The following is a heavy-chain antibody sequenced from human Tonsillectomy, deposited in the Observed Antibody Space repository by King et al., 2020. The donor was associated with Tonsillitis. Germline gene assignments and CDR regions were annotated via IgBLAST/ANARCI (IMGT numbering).Heavy chain of an antibody. V-gene: IGHV3-73*02. Sequence: VQLVESGGGLVQPGGSLKLFCAASGVTFSGSAMHWGRQASGKGLEWVGRIRSKAHCYQTAFAASVKGRLTISRDDSKKTAYLQMNSLKTEDTAVYYCMAGATNFDYWGQGTLVTVSS. D-gene: IGHD1-26*01. CDR2: IRSKAHCYQT. J-gene: IGHJ4*02. CDR3: MAGATNFDY. CDR1: GVTFSGSA.